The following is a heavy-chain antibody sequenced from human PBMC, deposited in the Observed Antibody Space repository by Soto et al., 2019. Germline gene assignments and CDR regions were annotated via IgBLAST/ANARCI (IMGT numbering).Heavy chain of an antibody. CDR3: AGQTRGPIPHFGWLSPVAS. J-gene: IGHJ5*02. D-gene: IGHD3-9*01. Sequence: ASETLSLTCTVSGDSIRSSDFNWGWIRQPPGKGLEWIGTIYRNGETFYNPPLHSRVTMSVDTSRNQFSLHLTSVTAADTAVYFCAGQTRGPIPHFGWLSPVASWGQGTLVTVSS. CDR1: GDSIRSSDFN. V-gene: IGHV4-39*01. CDR2: IYRNGET.